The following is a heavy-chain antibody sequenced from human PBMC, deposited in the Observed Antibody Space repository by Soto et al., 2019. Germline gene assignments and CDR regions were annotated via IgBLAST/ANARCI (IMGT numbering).Heavy chain of an antibody. J-gene: IGHJ4*02. D-gene: IGHD6-19*01. CDR1: GDSVSSNSAA. CDR2: TYYRSKWYK. V-gene: IGHV6-1*01. CDR3: ARGAVADYSRVLDY. Sequence: SHTRSLTCAISGDSVSSNSAAWKVIRQSPSRGLEWLGRTYYRSKWYKDYDLSVKSRITINLDTSKNQISLQLNSVTPEDTAVYYCARGAVADYSRVLDYWGQGTLVTVSS.